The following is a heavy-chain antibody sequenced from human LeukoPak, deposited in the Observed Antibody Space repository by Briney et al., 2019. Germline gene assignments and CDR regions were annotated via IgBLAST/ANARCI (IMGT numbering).Heavy chain of an antibody. D-gene: IGHD6-19*01. J-gene: IGHJ6*04. CDR3: ARGDSSGWIYYYGMDV. CDR2: ISFDGTKN. Sequence: GKSLRLSCAASGVSFTTYAIHWVRQPPGKGLEWVAGISFDGTKNYYADSVKGRFSISRDNSRDTLYLQMTSVRPDDTAVYYCARGDSSGWIYYYGMDVWGNGTTVTVSS. CDR1: GVSFTTYA. V-gene: IGHV3-30*01.